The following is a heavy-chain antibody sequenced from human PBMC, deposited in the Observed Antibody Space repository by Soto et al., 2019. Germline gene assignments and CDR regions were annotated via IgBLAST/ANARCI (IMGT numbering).Heavy chain of an antibody. J-gene: IGHJ6*02. CDR1: GGPFSSSA. D-gene: IGHD3-3*01. CDR3: ARAKDDPLGRFLEWFPTSYYYGMDV. CDR2: VIPIFGTA. Sequence: GAPVKVSCKASGGPFSSSAISWVRQAPGQGLEWMGGVIPIFGTANYAQKFQGRVTITADESTSTDYMELSSLRSEDTAVYYCARAKDDPLGRFLEWFPTSYYYGMDVWGQGTTVTVSS. V-gene: IGHV1-69*13.